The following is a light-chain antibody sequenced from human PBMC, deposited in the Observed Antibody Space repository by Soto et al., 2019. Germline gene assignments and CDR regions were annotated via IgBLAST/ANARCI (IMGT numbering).Light chain of an antibody. Sequence: QSALTQPRSLSGSPGQSVTISCAGTSSDVGIYNYVSWYQQHPGKAPKLMIYDVFKRPSGIPDRFSGSKSGNTASLTISGLQAEDEADYYCCSYAGSYSWVFGGGTKLTVL. CDR1: SSDVGIYNY. CDR2: DVF. CDR3: CSYAGSYSWV. V-gene: IGLV2-11*01. J-gene: IGLJ3*02.